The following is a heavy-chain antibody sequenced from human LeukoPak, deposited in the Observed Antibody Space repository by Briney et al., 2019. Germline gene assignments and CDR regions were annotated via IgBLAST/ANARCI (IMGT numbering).Heavy chain of an antibody. D-gene: IGHD1-26*01. CDR1: GFTFSDYY. CDR3: ARVVKELRLFYYYYMDV. V-gene: IGHV3-11*04. J-gene: IGHJ6*03. Sequence: KPGGSLRLSCAASGFTFSDYYMSWIRQAPGKGLEWVSYISSSGSTIYYADSVKGRFTISRDNAKNSLYLQMNSLRAEDTAVYYCARVVKELRLFYYYYMDVWGKGTTVTVSS. CDR2: ISSSGSTI.